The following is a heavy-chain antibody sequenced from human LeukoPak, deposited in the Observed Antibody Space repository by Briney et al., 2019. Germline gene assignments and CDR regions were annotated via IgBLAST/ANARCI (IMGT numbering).Heavy chain of an antibody. CDR2: ISAYNGNT. Sequence: GASVKVSCKASGYTFTGYYMHWVRQAPGQGLEWMGWISAYNGNTNYAQKLQGRVTMTTDTSTSTAYMELRSLRSDDTAVYYCAREWGVYYYTSPVREVGGKGTRVTVPS. D-gene: IGHD3-22*01. CDR1: GYTFTGYY. V-gene: IGHV1-18*04. J-gene: IGHJ6*04. CDR3: AREWGVYYYTSPVREV.